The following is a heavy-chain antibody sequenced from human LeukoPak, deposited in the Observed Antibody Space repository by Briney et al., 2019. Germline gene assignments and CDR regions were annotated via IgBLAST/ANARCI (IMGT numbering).Heavy chain of an antibody. Sequence: GGSLRLSCAASGFMFSRYWMSWVRQAPGKGLEWVANIKRDESEKYYVDSVKGRFTISRDNAKNSLYLQMNSLRAEHTAVYYCATSQRVVVPAVFVDYWGQGTLVTVSA. V-gene: IGHV3-7*01. J-gene: IGHJ4*02. CDR2: IKRDESEK. CDR1: GFMFSRYW. CDR3: ATSQRVVVPAVFVDY. D-gene: IGHD2-2*01.